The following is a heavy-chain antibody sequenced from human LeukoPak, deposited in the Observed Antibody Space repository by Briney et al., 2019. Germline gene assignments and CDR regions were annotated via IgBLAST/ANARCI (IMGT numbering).Heavy chain of an antibody. CDR3: ARVSTTGFDP. V-gene: IGHV4-59*01. CDR1: GGPISSYY. J-gene: IGHJ5*02. CDR2: IYYSGST. D-gene: IGHD2/OR15-2a*01. Sequence: PSETLSLTCTVSGGPISSYYWSWIRQPPGKGLEWIGYIYYSGSTNYNPSLKSRVTISVDTSKNQFSLKLSSVTAADTAVYYCARVSTTGFDPWGQGTLVTVSS.